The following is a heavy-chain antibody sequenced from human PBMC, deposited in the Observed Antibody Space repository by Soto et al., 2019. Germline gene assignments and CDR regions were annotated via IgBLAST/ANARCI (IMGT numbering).Heavy chain of an antibody. Sequence: SETLSLTCTVSGGSIRSDYYCGCCLRPPPGKGLEWIGNIFYSGNTHYNPALSSRLSISLDTSKNQFSLKLTSVTVADTAQYFVFSDTATTETVLLYWREAPPVT. CDR3: FSDTATTETVLLY. CDR1: GGSIRSDYYC. CDR2: IFYSGNT. D-gene: IGHD4-17*01. J-gene: IGHJ4*02. V-gene: IGHV4-30-4*01.